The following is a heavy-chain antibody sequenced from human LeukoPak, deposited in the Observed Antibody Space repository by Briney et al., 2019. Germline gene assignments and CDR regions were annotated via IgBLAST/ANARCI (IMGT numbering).Heavy chain of an antibody. Sequence: PGGSLRLSCAASGFTFSSYAMSWVRQAPGKGLEWVSAISGSGGSTYYADSVKGRFTISRDNSKSTLYLQMNSLRAEDTAVYYCAKVRKYSSSSLYFDYWGQGTLVTVSS. V-gene: IGHV3-23*01. D-gene: IGHD6-6*01. J-gene: IGHJ4*02. CDR3: AKVRKYSSSSLYFDY. CDR1: GFTFSSYA. CDR2: ISGSGGST.